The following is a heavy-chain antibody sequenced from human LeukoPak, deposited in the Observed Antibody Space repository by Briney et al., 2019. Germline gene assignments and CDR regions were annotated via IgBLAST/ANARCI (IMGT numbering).Heavy chain of an antibody. CDR2: IYYSGST. CDR1: GGSFSGYY. J-gene: IGHJ6*02. V-gene: IGHV4-59*01. Sequence: PSETLSLTCAVYGGSFSGYYWSWIRQPPGKGLEWIGCIYYSGSTNYNPSLKSRVTISVDTSKNQFSLKLSSVTAADTAVYYCARYSRNWYDGMDVWGQGTTVAVSS. D-gene: IGHD6-13*01. CDR3: ARYSRNWYDGMDV.